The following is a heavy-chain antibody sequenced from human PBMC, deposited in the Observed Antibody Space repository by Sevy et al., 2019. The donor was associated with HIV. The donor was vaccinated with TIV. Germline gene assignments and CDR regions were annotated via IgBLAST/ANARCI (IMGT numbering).Heavy chain of an antibody. CDR1: GFTFGSYG. Sequence: GGSLRLSCVASGFTFGSYGMLWVRQAPGKGLEWVGDIWFDGSNIHYADSVRGRFTISRDNSKNTLSLQMSSLRAEDTAVYYCARERTYLFDYCGQGTLVTVSS. CDR2: IWFDGSNI. V-gene: IGHV3-33*01. CDR3: ARERTYLFDY. J-gene: IGHJ4*02.